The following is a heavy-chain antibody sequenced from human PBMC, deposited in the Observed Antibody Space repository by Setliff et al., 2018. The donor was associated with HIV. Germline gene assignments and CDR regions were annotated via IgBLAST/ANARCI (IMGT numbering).Heavy chain of an antibody. CDR2: IKSKSDGGTT. CDR3: TTLVDTSMEVDY. J-gene: IGHJ4*02. D-gene: IGHD3-16*02. V-gene: IGHV3-15*01. Sequence: GGSLRLSCAVSGFTFSDAWMTWVRQAPGKGLEWVGRIKSKSDGGTTDYAAPVKGRFTISRHDSKNTLYLQMNSLKTEDTAVYYCTTLVDTSMEVDYWGQGTSVTVSS. CDR1: GFTFSDAW.